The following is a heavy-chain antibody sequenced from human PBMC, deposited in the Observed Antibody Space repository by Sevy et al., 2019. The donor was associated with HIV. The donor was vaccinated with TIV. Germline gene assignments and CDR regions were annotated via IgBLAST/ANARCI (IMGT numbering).Heavy chain of an antibody. CDR2: IKGDGGDK. CDR3: AHETFGRFES. J-gene: IGHJ4*02. V-gene: IGHV3-7*01. CDR1: GFSFSANW. Sequence: GGSLRLSCSASGFSFSANWMNWVRQAPGKGLEWVANIKGDGGDKHYVDSVEGRFTISRDNAKNVLYLQMNSLRVEDTAVYYCAHETFGRFESWGQGTLVTVS. D-gene: IGHD3-16*01.